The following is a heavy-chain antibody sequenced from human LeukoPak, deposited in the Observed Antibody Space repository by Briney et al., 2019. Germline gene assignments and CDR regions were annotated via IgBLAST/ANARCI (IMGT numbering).Heavy chain of an antibody. D-gene: IGHD1-7*01. Sequence: QPGGSLRLSCAASGFTFRSYGMNWVRQAPGKGLEWVSAISGSAGSTYYADSVKGRFTISRDNSKNTLYLHMNSLRAEDTAVYFCARDGRNYDFKLDYWGQGTLVTVSS. CDR2: ISGSAGST. CDR1: GFTFRSYG. V-gene: IGHV3-23*01. J-gene: IGHJ4*02. CDR3: ARDGRNYDFKLDY.